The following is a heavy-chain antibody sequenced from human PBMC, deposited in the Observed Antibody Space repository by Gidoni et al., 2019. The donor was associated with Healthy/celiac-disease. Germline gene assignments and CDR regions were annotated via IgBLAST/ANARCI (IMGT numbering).Heavy chain of an antibody. CDR3: ARDMSGDQKQLLWFELTTGTGRYNWFDP. Sequence: EVQLVESGGGLVQPGGSLRLSCAASGFTFSSYWMSWVRQAPGKGLEWVANIKQDGSEKYYVDSVKGRFTISRDNAKNSLYLQMNSLRAEDTAVYYCARDMSGDQKQLLWFELTTGTGRYNWFDPWGQGTLVTVSS. V-gene: IGHV3-7*05. J-gene: IGHJ5*02. CDR2: IKQDGSEK. CDR1: GFTFSSYW. D-gene: IGHD3-10*01.